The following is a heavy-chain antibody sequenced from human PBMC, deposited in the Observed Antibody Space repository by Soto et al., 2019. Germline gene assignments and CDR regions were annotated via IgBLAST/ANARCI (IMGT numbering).Heavy chain of an antibody. CDR3: VRTSLVVAAATREDY. Sequence: EVQLVESGGGLVQPGESLRLSCAASGFTFSSYWMHWVRQAPGKGLVWVSRINSDGSSTSYAGSVKGRFTISRDNAKNTLYRQMNGLRAEDTAVYYCVRTSLVVAAATREDYWGQGTLVTVSS. J-gene: IGHJ4*02. CDR1: GFTFSSYW. V-gene: IGHV3-74*01. D-gene: IGHD2-15*01. CDR2: INSDGSST.